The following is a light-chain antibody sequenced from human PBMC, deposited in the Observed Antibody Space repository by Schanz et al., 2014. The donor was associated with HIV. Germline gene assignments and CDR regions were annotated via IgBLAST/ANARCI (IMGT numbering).Light chain of an antibody. CDR2: DVS. V-gene: IGLV2-14*01. CDR3: SSYTSSSTLV. J-gene: IGLJ2*01. CDR1: SSDVGGYSS. Sequence: QSALTQPASVSGSPGQSITISCTGTSSDVGGYSSVSWYQQHPGKVPKLMIYDVSSRPSGVSNRFSGSKSGNTASLTISGLQAEDEADYYCSSYTSSSTLVFGGGTKLTVL.